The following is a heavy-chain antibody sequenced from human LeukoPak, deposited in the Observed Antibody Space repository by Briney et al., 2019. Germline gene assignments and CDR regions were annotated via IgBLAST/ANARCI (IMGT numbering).Heavy chain of an antibody. CDR3: VRLDYRHHRKDVNWFDP. D-gene: IGHD4-11*01. CDR1: GYTFTSHD. J-gene: IGHJ5*02. V-gene: IGHV1-8*01. CDR2: MNPTSGNT. Sequence: ASVKVSCKASGYTFTSHDISWVRQATGQGLEWMGWMNPTSGNTGYAQRFQGRVTMTRNTSVSTAYMELSSLRSEDTAVYYCVRLDYRHHRKDVNWFDPWGQGTLVTVSS.